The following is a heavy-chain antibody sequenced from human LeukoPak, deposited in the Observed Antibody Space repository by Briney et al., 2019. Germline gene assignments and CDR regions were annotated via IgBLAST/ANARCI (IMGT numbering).Heavy chain of an antibody. CDR1: GGSISSYY. D-gene: IGHD6-19*01. J-gene: IGHJ3*02. Sequence: SETLSLTCTVSGGSISSYYWSWIRQPPGKGLEWIGEINHSGSTNYNPSLKSRVTISVDTSKNQFSLKLSSVTAADTAVYYCASGYSSGWLQGHDAFDIWGQGTMVTVSS. CDR2: INHSGST. CDR3: ASGYSSGWLQGHDAFDI. V-gene: IGHV4-34*01.